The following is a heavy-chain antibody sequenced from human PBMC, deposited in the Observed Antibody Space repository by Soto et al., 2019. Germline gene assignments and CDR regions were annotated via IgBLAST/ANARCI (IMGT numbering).Heavy chain of an antibody. J-gene: IGHJ6*03. V-gene: IGHV1-18*01. CDR3: ARDGTGENDYGDYGDYYYYYYMDV. D-gene: IGHD4-17*01. Sequence: ASVKVSCKASGYTFTSYGISWVRQAPGQGLEWMGWISAYNGNTNYAQKLQGRVTMTTDTSTSTAYMELRSLRSDDTAVYYCARDGTGENDYGDYGDYYYYYYMDVWGKGTTVTVSS. CDR2: ISAYNGNT. CDR1: GYTFTSYG.